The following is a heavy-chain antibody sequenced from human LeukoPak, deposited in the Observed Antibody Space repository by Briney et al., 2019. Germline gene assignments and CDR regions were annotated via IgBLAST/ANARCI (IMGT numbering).Heavy chain of an antibody. D-gene: IGHD3-10*01. CDR2: INPNSGGT. Sequence: ASVKVSCKASGYTFTSYAMNWVRQAPGQGLEWMGWINPNSGGTNYAQKFQGRVTMTRDTSISTAYMELSRLRSDDTAVYYCARLWFGELSIDPWGQGTLVTVSS. CDR1: GYTFTSYA. J-gene: IGHJ5*02. CDR3: ARLWFGELSIDP. V-gene: IGHV1-2*02.